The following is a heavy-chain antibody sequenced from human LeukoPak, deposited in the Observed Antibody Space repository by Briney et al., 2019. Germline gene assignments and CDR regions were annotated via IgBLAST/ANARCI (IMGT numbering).Heavy chain of an antibody. J-gene: IGHJ4*02. Sequence: GASVKVSCKASGGTFSSYAISWVRQAPGQGLKWMGGIIPIFCTANYAQKFQGRVTITADKSTSTAYMELSSLRSEDTAVYYCARDQPTIRFPYFDYWGQGTLVTVSS. CDR1: GGTFSSYA. D-gene: IGHD5-24*01. CDR3: ARDQPTIRFPYFDY. V-gene: IGHV1-69*06. CDR2: IIPIFCTA.